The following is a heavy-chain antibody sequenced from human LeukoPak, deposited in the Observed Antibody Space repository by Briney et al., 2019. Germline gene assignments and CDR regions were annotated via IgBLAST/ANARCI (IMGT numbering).Heavy chain of an antibody. D-gene: IGHD2-2*01. CDR2: IHDTGST. V-gene: IGHV4-59*11. Sequence: SETLSLTCSVSGGSLSSHYWSWIRQPPGKGLELIGHIHDTGSTFYNPSLRDRVTISLDTSNNQFSLKLTSMTAADTAVYYCARFSSGCSTSSCYLTYWGQGTLVTVS. CDR1: GGSLSSHY. CDR3: ARFSSGCSTSSCYLTY. J-gene: IGHJ4*02.